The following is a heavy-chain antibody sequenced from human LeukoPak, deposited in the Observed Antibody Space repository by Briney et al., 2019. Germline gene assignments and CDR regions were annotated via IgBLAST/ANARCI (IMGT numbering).Heavy chain of an antibody. CDR1: GFIFSDFY. Sequence: EGSLRLSCAASGFIFSDFYMNWIRQAPGKGLEWVANINQDGSEKYYVDSVKGRVTMSRDNAENSLYLQMNSLRAEDTAVYYCARVPGFDSWGQGTLVTVSP. V-gene: IGHV3-7*01. CDR2: INQDGSEK. CDR3: ARVPGFDS. J-gene: IGHJ4*02.